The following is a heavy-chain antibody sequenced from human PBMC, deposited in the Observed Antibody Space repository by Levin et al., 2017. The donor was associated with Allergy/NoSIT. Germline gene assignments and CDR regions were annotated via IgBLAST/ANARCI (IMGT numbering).Heavy chain of an antibody. CDR1: GFTFSEYT. Sequence: GGSLRLSCAASGFTFSEYTMNWVRQAPGKGLEWVSYISRSSGSTIYYADSVKGRFTISRDNAKNSQYLQMNSLRDEDTAGYYCARGAPTSWFDPWGQGTLVTVSS. CDR3: ARGAPTSWFDP. D-gene: IGHD1-1*01. CDR2: ISRSSGSTI. J-gene: IGHJ5*02. V-gene: IGHV3-48*02.